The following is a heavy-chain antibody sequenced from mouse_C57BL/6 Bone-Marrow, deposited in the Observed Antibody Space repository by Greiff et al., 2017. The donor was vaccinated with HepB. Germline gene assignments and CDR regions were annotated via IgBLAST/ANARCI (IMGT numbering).Heavy chain of an antibody. CDR2: ISNGGGST. D-gene: IGHD4-1*02. J-gene: IGHJ3*01. Sequence: DVKLVESGGGLVQPGGSLKLSCAASGFTFSDYYMYWVRQTPEKRLEWVAYISNGGGSTYYPDTVKGRFTISRDNAKNTLYLQMSRLKSEDTAMYYCARRGKPNWTPFAYWGQGTLVTVSA. CDR3: ARRGKPNWTPFAY. CDR1: GFTFSDYY. V-gene: IGHV5-12*01.